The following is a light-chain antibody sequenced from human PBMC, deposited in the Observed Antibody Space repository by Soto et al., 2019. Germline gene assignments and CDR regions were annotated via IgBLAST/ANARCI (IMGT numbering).Light chain of an antibody. Sequence: QLVLTQPPSVSGAPGQRVTISCTGSSSNIGAGYDVHWYQQLPGTAPKLLIYGNSNRPSGVPDRFSGSKSGTSASLAITGLQAEDEADYYCQSYDSSLSEVFGTGTKVTVL. CDR1: SSNIGAGYD. CDR3: QSYDSSLSEV. V-gene: IGLV1-40*01. J-gene: IGLJ1*01. CDR2: GNS.